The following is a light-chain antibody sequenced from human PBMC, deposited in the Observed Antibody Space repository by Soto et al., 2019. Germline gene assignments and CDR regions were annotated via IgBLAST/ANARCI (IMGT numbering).Light chain of an antibody. J-gene: IGKJ1*01. V-gene: IGKV4-1*01. CDR1: QSVLYTPNNRNY. CDR3: QQYLFTPQT. Sequence: DVVMTQSPDSLAVSLGERATINCKSSQSVLYTPNNRNYLAWYHQKPGQPPKLLIYWASTRESGVPDRFSGSGSGTDFTLTISSLQADDVAVYYCQQYLFTPQTFGQGTKVEIK. CDR2: WAS.